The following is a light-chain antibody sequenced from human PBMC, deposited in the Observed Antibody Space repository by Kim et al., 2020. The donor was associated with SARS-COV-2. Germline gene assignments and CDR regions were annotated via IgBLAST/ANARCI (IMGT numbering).Light chain of an antibody. CDR1: QSVSSN. CDR2: GAS. CDR3: QQYNNWPYT. V-gene: IGKV3-15*01. J-gene: IGKJ2*01. Sequence: EVVMTQSPATLSVSPGGRATLSCRASQSVSSNLAWYQHKPGQAPSLLIYGASTRAAGIPARFSGSGSGTEFTLTIRSLQSEDFVLYYCQQYNNWPYTFGQGTKLEI.